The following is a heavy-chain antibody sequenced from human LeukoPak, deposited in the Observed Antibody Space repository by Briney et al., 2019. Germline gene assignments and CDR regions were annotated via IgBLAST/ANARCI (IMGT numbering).Heavy chain of an antibody. Sequence: GGSPRLSCAASGFTVSGNYMSWVRQAPGKGLEWVSVIYSSDNTYYIDSVKGRFTISRDNSKNTLYLQMNSLRAEYTAVYYCAGRRVLDASFDYWGQGTLVTVSS. CDR1: GFTVSGNY. J-gene: IGHJ4*02. V-gene: IGHV3-66*02. CDR3: AGRRVLDASFDY. D-gene: IGHD3-16*01. CDR2: IYSSDNT.